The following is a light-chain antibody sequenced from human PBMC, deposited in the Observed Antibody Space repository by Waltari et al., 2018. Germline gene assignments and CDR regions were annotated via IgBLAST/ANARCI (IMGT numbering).Light chain of an antibody. J-gene: IGKJ2*01. V-gene: IGKV3-20*01. CDR1: QSVSSTN. Sequence: VVLTQSPDPLSLSPGESAALSCRASQSVSSTNLAWYQQKPGQAPSLLIYGASFRATGVPDRFSGSGSGTDFTLTISRLEAEDFALYYCHQYGTSPFTFGRGTKLQIK. CDR2: GAS. CDR3: HQYGTSPFT.